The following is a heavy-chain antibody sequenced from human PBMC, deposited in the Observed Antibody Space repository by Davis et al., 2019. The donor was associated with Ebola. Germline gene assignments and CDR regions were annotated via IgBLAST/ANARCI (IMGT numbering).Heavy chain of an antibody. D-gene: IGHD3-22*01. CDR1: GGSFSGYY. J-gene: IGHJ2*01. CDR2: INHSGTT. Sequence: SETLSLTCAVYGGSFSGYYWSWIRQPPGKGLEWIGEINHSGTTNSNPSLRSRVTISVDKSKNQFSLKLRSVTAADTAVYYCARDYYDSSGYLWYFDLWGRGTLVTVSS. V-gene: IGHV4-34*01. CDR3: ARDYYDSSGYLWYFDL.